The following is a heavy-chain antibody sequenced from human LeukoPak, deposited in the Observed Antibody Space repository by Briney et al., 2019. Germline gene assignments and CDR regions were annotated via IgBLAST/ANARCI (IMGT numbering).Heavy chain of an antibody. J-gene: IGHJ6*02. Sequence: SETLSLTCTVSGGSISSGGYYWSWIRQHPGEGLEWIGYIYYSGSTNYNPSLKSRVTISVDTSKNQFSLKLSSVTAADTAVYYCASLRGQWGLYGMDVWGQGTTVTVSS. V-gene: IGHV4-61*08. CDR1: GGSISSGGYY. D-gene: IGHD3-16*01. CDR2: IYYSGST. CDR3: ASLRGQWGLYGMDV.